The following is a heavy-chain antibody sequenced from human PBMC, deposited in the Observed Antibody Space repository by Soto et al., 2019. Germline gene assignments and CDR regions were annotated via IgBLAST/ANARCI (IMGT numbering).Heavy chain of an antibody. CDR3: AEGTGNCGGYHYYGIDV. CDR1: GFTFTSSA. J-gene: IGHJ6*02. CDR2: IVVGSGNT. V-gene: IGHV1-58*01. Sequence: AVKVSCKASGFTFTSSAVQWVRQARGQRLEWIGWIVVGSGNTNYAQKFQERVTITRDMSTSTAYMELSSLRSEDTAVYYCAEGTGNCGGYHYYGIDVWAQGTTVTVS. D-gene: IGHD2-21*02.